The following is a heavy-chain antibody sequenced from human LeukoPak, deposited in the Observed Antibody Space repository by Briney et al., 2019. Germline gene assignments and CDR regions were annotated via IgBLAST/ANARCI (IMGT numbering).Heavy chain of an antibody. CDR2: ISSSSTYK. D-gene: IGHD3-10*01. Sequence: GGSLRLSCAASGFAFTNYSMNWVRQTPGKGLEWVSSISSSSTYKYYADSVKGRFTISRDNARNSLYLQMNSLRVDDTAVYYCYPHYYGSGNLNWFDPWGQGTLVTVSS. CDR3: YPHYYGSGNLNWFDP. J-gene: IGHJ5*02. CDR1: GFAFTNYS. V-gene: IGHV3-21*01.